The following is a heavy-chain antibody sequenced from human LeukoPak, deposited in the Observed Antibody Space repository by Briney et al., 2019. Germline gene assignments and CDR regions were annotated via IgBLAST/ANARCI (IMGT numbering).Heavy chain of an antibody. Sequence: PGGSLRLSCAASGFIFSDYAMKWVRQAPGKGLEWVGAISRTSAYTYYSDSVKGRFTLSRDNAGDSVYLQMDSLRAEDTAVYYCARDERKYCSDSSCYPGDYWGQGILVTVSS. CDR1: GFIFSDYA. CDR3: ARDERKYCSDSSCYPGDY. J-gene: IGHJ4*02. D-gene: IGHD2-2*01. V-gene: IGHV3-21*01. CDR2: ISRTSAYT.